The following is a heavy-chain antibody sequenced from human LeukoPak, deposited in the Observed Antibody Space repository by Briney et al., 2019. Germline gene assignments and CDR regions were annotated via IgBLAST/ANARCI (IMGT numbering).Heavy chain of an antibody. D-gene: IGHD6-6*01. CDR1: GGSINTYY. J-gene: IGHJ4*02. Sequence: PAESLSLTCTVSGGSINTYYWNWIRQPAGKGLEWIGRIYTNGSTNYNPSLKSRVSITIDKSTNQFSLRLSSVTAADTAVYYCARGNSSSSCDYWGQGTLVTVAS. CDR2: IYTNGST. V-gene: IGHV4-4*07. CDR3: ARGNSSSSCDY.